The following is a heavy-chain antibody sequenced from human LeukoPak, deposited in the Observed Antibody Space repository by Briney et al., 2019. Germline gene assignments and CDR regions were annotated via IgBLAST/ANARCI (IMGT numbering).Heavy chain of an antibody. CDR3: ARGLSGYASSLGY. J-gene: IGHJ4*02. CDR1: GFTFTDTY. D-gene: IGHD6-6*01. V-gene: IGHV3-11*04. Sequence: GGSLSLSCAVSGFTFTDTYMTWIRQAPGKGLESLSYISPSGTDISYADSVKGRFTISRDNAKNSLYLQMNSLRAEDTAVYYCARGLSGYASSLGYWGQGTLVTVSA. CDR2: ISPSGTDI.